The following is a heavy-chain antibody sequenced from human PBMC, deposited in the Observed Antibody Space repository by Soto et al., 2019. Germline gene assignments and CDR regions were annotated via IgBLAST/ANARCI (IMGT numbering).Heavy chain of an antibody. D-gene: IGHD6-19*01. CDR1: GGTISSSRYY. Sequence: PSETLSLTCTSSGGTISSSRYYLGWIRQPPGKGLEWIGSIYYSGSTYYNPSLKSRVTISVDTSKIQCSLKLSSVTAADTAVYYCARHPLSYSSVNWFDPWGQGTLVTVSS. CDR2: IYYSGST. J-gene: IGHJ5*02. CDR3: ARHPLSYSSVNWFDP. V-gene: IGHV4-39*01.